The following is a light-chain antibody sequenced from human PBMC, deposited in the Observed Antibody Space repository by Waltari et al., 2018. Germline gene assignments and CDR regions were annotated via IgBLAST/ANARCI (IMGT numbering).Light chain of an antibody. Sequence: SYELTQPPSVSVSPGQTASIPCSGDKLWDKYACWYQQKPGQSPVLVLYQDTKRPAGIPERFSGSNSGNTATLTISGTQAMDEADYYCQAWDSSTYHVVFGGGTKLTVL. V-gene: IGLV3-1*01. CDR2: QDT. CDR1: KLWDKY. CDR3: QAWDSSTYHVV. J-gene: IGLJ2*01.